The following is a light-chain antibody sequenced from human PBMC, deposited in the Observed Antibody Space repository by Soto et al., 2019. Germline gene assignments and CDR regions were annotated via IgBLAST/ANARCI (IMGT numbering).Light chain of an antibody. CDR2: DAS. V-gene: IGKV1-5*01. CDR1: QSISSW. CDR3: QQYNSYSGT. Sequence: DIQMTHSPSTLSASVGYRVTITCLASQSISSWLAWYQQKPGKAPKLLIYDASSLESGVPSRFSGSGSGTEFTLTISSLQPDDFATYYCQQYNSYSGTFGGGTKVDIK. J-gene: IGKJ4*01.